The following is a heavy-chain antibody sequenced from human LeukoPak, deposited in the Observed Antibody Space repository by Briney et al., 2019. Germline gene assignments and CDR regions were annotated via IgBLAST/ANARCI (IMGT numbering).Heavy chain of an antibody. Sequence: VASVKVSCKASGYTFTSYGISWVRQAPGQGLEWMGWISAYNGNTKYAQKLQGRVTMTTDTSTSTAYMELRSLRSDDTAVYYCATVAGTNDYYYYGMDVWGQGTTVTVSS. J-gene: IGHJ6*02. CDR3: ATVAGTNDYYYYGMDV. V-gene: IGHV1-18*01. CDR2: ISAYNGNT. D-gene: IGHD6-19*01. CDR1: GYTFTSYG.